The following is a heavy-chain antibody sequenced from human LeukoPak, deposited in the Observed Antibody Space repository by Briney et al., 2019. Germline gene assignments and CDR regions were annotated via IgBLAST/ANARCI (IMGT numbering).Heavy chain of an antibody. CDR2: INQDGSEK. CDR1: GLRFGGFW. D-gene: IGHD5-24*01. V-gene: IGHV3-7*01. CDR3: ARERDGRFSDY. J-gene: IGHJ4*02. Sequence: PGGSLRLSCAVSGLRFGGFWMSWVRQAPGKGLEWVANINQDGSEKYFVDSVRGRFTISRDNSKNSLHLQMNTLRAEDTAVYYCARERDGRFSDYWGQGTLVTVSS.